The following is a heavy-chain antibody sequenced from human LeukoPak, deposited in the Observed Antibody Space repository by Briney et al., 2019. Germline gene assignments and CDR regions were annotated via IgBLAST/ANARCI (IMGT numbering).Heavy chain of an antibody. V-gene: IGHV1-69*04. Sequence: GSSVKVSCKSSGGTFSSYAISWVRQPPAQGLEWMGRIIPILGIANYAQKFQGRVTITADKSTSTAYMELSSLRSEDTAVYYCARRYDSSGQNWFDPWGQGTLVTVSS. CDR2: IIPILGIA. CDR3: ARRYDSSGQNWFDP. J-gene: IGHJ5*02. D-gene: IGHD3-22*01. CDR1: GGTFSSYA.